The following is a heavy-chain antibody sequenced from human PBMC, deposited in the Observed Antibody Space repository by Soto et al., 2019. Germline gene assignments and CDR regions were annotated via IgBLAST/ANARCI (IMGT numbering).Heavy chain of an antibody. CDR2: ISYDGSNK. D-gene: IGHD4-17*01. CDR3: AKFSGEDYGGISFSGMDV. V-gene: IGHV3-30*18. J-gene: IGHJ6*02. Sequence: QVQLVESGGGVVQPGRSLRLSCAASGFTFSSYGMHWVRQAPGKGLEWVAVISYDGSNKYYADSVKGRFTISRDNSKNTLYLQMNSLRAEDTAVYYCAKFSGEDYGGISFSGMDVWGQGTTVTVSS. CDR1: GFTFSSYG.